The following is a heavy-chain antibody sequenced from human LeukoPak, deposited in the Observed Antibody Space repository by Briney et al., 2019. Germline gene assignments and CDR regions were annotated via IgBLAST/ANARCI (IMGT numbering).Heavy chain of an antibody. Sequence: ASVKVSCTASGGTFSSYAVSWVRQAPGQGLEWMGGIIPIFGTANYAQKFQGRVTITADKSTSTAYMELSSLRSDDTAVYYCARERERSTLDYWGQGTLVTVSS. CDR1: GGTFSSYA. J-gene: IGHJ4*02. CDR2: IIPIFGTA. V-gene: IGHV1-69*06. CDR3: ARERERSTLDY.